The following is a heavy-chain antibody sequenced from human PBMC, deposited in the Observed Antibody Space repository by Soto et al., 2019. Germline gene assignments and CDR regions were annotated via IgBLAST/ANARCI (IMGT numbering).Heavy chain of an antibody. CDR1: GFTFSSYA. J-gene: IGHJ3*02. V-gene: IGHV3-23*01. CDR2: ISGSGGST. CDR3: AKSCKGRLTTVTTADAFDI. D-gene: IGHD4-17*01. Sequence: GGSLRLSCAASGFTFSSYAMSWVRQAPGKGLEWVSAISGSGGSTYYADSVKGRFTISRDNSKNTLYLQMNSLRAEDTAVYYCAKSCKGRLTTVTTADAFDIWGQGTMVTVSS.